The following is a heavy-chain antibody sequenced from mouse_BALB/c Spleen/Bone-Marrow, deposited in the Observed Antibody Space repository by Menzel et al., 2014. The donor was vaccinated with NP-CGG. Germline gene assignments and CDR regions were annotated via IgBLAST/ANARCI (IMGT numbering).Heavy chain of an antibody. CDR2: ISSGSSTI. D-gene: IGHD2-1*01. CDR3: ARGGNFAWFAY. J-gene: IGHJ3*01. Sequence: DVQLQESGGGLVQPGGSRKLSRAASGFTFSSFGTHWVRQAPEKGLEWVAYISSGSSTIYYADTVKGRFTISRDNPKNTLFLQMTSLRSEDTAMYYCARGGNFAWFAYWGQGTLVTVSA. V-gene: IGHV5-17*02. CDR1: GFTFSSFG.